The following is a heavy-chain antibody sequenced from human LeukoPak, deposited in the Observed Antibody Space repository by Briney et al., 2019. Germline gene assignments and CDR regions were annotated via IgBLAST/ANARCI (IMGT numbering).Heavy chain of an antibody. CDR2: ISYDGSNK. D-gene: IGHD5-12*01. V-gene: IGHV3-30-3*01. Sequence: GRSLRLSCAASGFTFSSYAMHWVRQAPGKGLEWVAVISYDGSNKYYADFVKGRFTISRDNSKNTLYLQMDSLRAEDTAVYYCAKGNSGYDLYGMDVWGQGTTVTVSS. J-gene: IGHJ6*02. CDR3: AKGNSGYDLYGMDV. CDR1: GFTFSSYA.